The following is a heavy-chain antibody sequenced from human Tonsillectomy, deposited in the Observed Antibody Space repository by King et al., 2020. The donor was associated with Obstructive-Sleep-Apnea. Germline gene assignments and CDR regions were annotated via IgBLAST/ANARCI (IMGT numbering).Heavy chain of an antibody. CDR3: AGPRIDAFDI. CDR1: GGSVSSGSYY. Sequence: QLQESGPGLVKPSETLSLTCTVSGGSVSSGSYYWSWIRQPPGKGLECVGYIYYSGSTNYNPSLKSRVTLSVDTSKNQFSLKLSSVTAADTAVYYCAGPRIDAFDIWGQGTMVTVSS. V-gene: IGHV4-61*01. D-gene: IGHD2-15*01. J-gene: IGHJ3*02. CDR2: IYYSGST.